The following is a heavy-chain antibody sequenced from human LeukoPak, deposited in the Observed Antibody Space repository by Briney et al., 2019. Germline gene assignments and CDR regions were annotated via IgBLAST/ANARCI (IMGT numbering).Heavy chain of an antibody. J-gene: IGHJ4*02. CDR3: AKSQEDDSSGYYYSNFDF. CDR1: GFTFSNYP. CDR2: LSGSGGSA. Sequence: GGSLRPSCAASGFTFSNYPMSWVRQAPGKGLEWVSALSGSGGSAYYADSVKGRFTISRDKSKNALFLQMNSLRAEDTALYYCAKSQEDDSSGYYYSNFDFWGQGTLVTVSS. V-gene: IGHV3-23*01. D-gene: IGHD3-22*01.